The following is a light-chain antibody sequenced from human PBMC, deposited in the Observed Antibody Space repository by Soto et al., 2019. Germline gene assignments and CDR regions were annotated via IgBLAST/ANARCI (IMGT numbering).Light chain of an antibody. J-gene: IGLJ1*01. CDR1: NSNIGSNT. V-gene: IGLV1-40*01. CDR2: ADS. Sequence: QSVLTQPPSASGTPGQRVTISCSGSNSNIGSNTVNWFRQLPGTAPKLLIYADSSRPSGVPDRFSGSKSGSSASLAITGLQVEDEAEYYCQSYGTTLSGLYVFGTGTKLTVL. CDR3: QSYGTTLSGLYV.